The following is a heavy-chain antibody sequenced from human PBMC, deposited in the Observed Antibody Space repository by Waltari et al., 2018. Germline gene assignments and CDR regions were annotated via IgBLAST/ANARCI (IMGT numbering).Heavy chain of an antibody. V-gene: IGHV4-34*01. CDR3: ARVSRWTVTTLDY. Sequence: QVQLQQWGAGLLKPSETLSLTCAVYGGSFSGYYWSWIPQPPGKGLEWIWEINHSGSTNYNPSLKSRVTISVDTSKNQFSLKLSSVTAADTAVYYCARVSRWTVTTLDYWGQGTLVTVSS. D-gene: IGHD4-4*01. CDR1: GGSFSGYY. CDR2: INHSGST. J-gene: IGHJ4*02.